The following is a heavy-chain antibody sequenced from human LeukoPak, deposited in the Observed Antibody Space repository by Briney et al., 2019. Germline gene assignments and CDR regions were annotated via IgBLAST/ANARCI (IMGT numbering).Heavy chain of an antibody. Sequence: GGSLRLSCAASEFTFRAYALTWVRQAPGKGLEWVSSISGTGDDTYYADSVKGRFTISRDNSKNTLYLQMNSLRAEDTAVYYCAKAGYCSGGSCYLPSNNWFDPWGQGTLVTVSS. V-gene: IGHV3-23*01. CDR1: EFTFRAYA. CDR3: AKAGYCSGGSCYLPSNNWFDP. D-gene: IGHD2-15*01. J-gene: IGHJ5*02. CDR2: ISGTGDDT.